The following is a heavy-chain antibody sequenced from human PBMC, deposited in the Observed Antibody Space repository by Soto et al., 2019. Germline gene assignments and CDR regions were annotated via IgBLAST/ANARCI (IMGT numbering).Heavy chain of an antibody. CDR3: TTDAPDITAS. V-gene: IGHV3-15*07. Sequence: GGSLRLSCAASGFTFSNAWMNWVRQAPGKGLEWVGRTKSKTDGGTTDYAAPVKGRFTISRDDSKNALYLQMNSLKTEDTAVYYCTTDAPDITASGGQGTLVTVS. J-gene: IGHJ4*02. D-gene: IGHD2-15*01. CDR1: GFTFSNAW. CDR2: TKSKTDGGTT.